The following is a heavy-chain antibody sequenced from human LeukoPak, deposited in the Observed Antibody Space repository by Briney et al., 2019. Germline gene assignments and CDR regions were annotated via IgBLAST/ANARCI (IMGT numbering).Heavy chain of an antibody. D-gene: IGHD2-2*01. Sequence: SETLSLTCTASGASISSYYWNWIRQPPGKGLEWIGNIYHSGSTNYNPSLKSRVTISVDTSKNQFSLKLSSVTAADTAVYYCARSGIDIVVVPAASYYYYYGMDVWGQGTTVTVSS. CDR2: IYHSGST. V-gene: IGHV4-59*01. CDR1: GASISSYY. J-gene: IGHJ6*02. CDR3: ARSGIDIVVVPAASYYYYYGMDV.